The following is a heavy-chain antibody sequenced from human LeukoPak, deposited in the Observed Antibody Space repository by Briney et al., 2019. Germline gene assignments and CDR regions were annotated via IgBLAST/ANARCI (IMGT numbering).Heavy chain of an antibody. CDR2: ISYDGSNK. D-gene: IGHD2-2*01. J-gene: IGHJ5*02. CDR3: AKDQGSTWFDP. CDR1: GFTFSSYA. Sequence: PGRSLRLSCAASGFTFSSYAMHWVRQAPGKGLEWVAVISYDGSNKYYADSVKGRFTISRDNSKNTLYLQMNSLRAEDTAVYYCAKDQGSTWFDPWGQGTLVTVSS. V-gene: IGHV3-30*04.